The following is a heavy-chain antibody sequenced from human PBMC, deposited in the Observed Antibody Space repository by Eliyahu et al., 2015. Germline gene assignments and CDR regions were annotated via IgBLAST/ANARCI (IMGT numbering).Heavy chain of an antibody. CDR2: IYPGDSDT. Sequence: IGWVRQMPGKGLEWMGIIYPGDSDTRYSPSFQGQVTISADKSISTAYLQWSSLKAADTAMYYCARSRSGDVGDFDYWGQGTLVTVSS. CDR3: ARSRSGDVGDFDY. V-gene: IGHV5-51*01. D-gene: IGHD5-12*01. J-gene: IGHJ4*02.